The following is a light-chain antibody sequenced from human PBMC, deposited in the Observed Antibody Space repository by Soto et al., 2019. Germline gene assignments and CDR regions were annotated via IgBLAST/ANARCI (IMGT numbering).Light chain of an antibody. CDR1: SSNIGSNP. V-gene: IGLV1-44*01. CDR3: STWDDSLNGWV. J-gene: IGLJ3*02. Sequence: LTQPPSTSGTPGQRVTISCSGSSSNIGSNPVNWYQQLPGTAPKLLMFNDDKRPSGVPDRFSGSRSGTSASLAISGLQSDDEAVYFCSTWDDSLNGWVFGGGTKLTVL. CDR2: NDD.